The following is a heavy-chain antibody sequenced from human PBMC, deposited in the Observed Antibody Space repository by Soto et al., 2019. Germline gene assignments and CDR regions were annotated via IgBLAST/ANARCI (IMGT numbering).Heavy chain of an antibody. CDR3: AREANGSASYWEYFFDY. CDR1: GYSISSGYY. Sequence: PSETLSLTCAVSGYSISSGYYWEWIRQPPGKGLEWIGSMSHGGSTYYNPSLKSRVTISVDSSKNQFSVRLSSVTAADTAVYYCAREANGSASYWEYFFDYWGQGALVTVSS. V-gene: IGHV4-38-2*02. D-gene: IGHD3-10*01. CDR2: MSHGGST. J-gene: IGHJ4*02.